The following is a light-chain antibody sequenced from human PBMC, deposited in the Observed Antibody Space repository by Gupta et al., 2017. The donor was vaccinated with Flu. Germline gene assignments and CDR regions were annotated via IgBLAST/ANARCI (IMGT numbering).Light chain of an antibody. J-gene: IGKJ2*01. CDR2: GAS. CDR3: QQENNCHPTVI. CDR1: QSVSSN. V-gene: IGKV3-15*01. Sequence: EIVMTQSPATLSVSPGERATLSCMASQSVSSNLAWYQQKPGQAPRLLIYGASTRATGITANFSGSGVATEGNLTISSRQSEDFEVYYCQQENNCHPTVIFGQGTKLDIK.